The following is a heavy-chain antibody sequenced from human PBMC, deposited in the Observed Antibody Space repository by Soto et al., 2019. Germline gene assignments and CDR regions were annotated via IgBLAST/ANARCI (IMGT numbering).Heavy chain of an antibody. Sequence: ASVTGYCKASGSTFTNADINWVRRDTGQGLEWMGWVNPNSGNTGNAQKFQGRLTMTRNTAISTAYMELSSLTSEDTAVYYCVRGKDYYYGMDVWGHGTTVTVSS. V-gene: IGHV1-8*01. CDR2: VNPNSGNT. CDR1: GSTFTNAD. CDR3: VRGKDYYYGMDV. J-gene: IGHJ6*02.